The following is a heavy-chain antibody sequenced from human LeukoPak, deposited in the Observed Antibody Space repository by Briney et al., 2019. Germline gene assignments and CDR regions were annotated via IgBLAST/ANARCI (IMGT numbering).Heavy chain of an antibody. Sequence: GGSLRLSCAASGFTFDDYAMHWVRQAPGKGLEWVSGISWNSGSIGYADSVKGRSTISRDNAKNSLYLQMNSLRAEDTALYYCAKDISSSLYYYYGMDVWGQGTTVTVSS. D-gene: IGHD6-6*01. V-gene: IGHV3-9*01. CDR1: GFTFDDYA. J-gene: IGHJ6*02. CDR2: ISWNSGSI. CDR3: AKDISSSLYYYYGMDV.